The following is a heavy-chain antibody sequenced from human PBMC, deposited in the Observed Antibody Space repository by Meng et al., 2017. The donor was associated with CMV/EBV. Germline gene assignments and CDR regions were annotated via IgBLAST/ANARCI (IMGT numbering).Heavy chain of an antibody. J-gene: IGHJ6*02. CDR1: GFLFSNYE. CDR3: ATRDRELTALSGLYYYYAMDV. V-gene: IGHV3-30*02. Sequence: GESLKISCAASGFLFSNYEMHWVRQAPGKGLEWVASIRYDESNKYYADSARGRFTISRENSKNTLYLQMNNLRTEDTALYYCATRDRELTALSGLYYYYAMDVWGQGTSVTVSS. D-gene: IGHD2-15*01. CDR2: IRYDESNK.